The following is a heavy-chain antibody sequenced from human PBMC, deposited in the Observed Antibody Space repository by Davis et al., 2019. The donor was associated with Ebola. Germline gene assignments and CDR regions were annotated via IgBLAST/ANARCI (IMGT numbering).Heavy chain of an antibody. CDR3: ARDFGWGFEV. V-gene: IGHV4-4*08. CDR2: IYYSGST. J-gene: IGHJ3*01. D-gene: IGHD3-10*01. Sequence: MPSETLSLTCTVSGGSISGYSWSWIRQPPGKGLEWIGYIYYSGSTYYNPSLKSRVTISVDTSKNQFSLKLRSVTAADTAVYYCARDFGWGFEVWGQGTMVTVSS. CDR1: GGSISGYS.